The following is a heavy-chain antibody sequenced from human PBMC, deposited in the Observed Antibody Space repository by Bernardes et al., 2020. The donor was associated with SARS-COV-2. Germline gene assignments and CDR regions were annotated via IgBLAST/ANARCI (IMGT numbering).Heavy chain of an antibody. D-gene: IGHD4-17*01. Sequence: SETLSLTCTVSGGSIRHYYWSWVRQSPGKGLEWIGFMYYSGSTNHNPSLTSRVTISIDTSKNQFSLKLSSVTAADTAVYYCARGMYGDWGAFDIWGQGTVVTVSS. V-gene: IGHV4-59*08. CDR3: ARGMYGDWGAFDI. CDR2: MYYSGST. J-gene: IGHJ3*02. CDR1: GGSIRHYY.